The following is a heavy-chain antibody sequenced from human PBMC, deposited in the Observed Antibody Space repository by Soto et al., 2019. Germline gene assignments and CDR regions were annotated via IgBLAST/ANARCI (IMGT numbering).Heavy chain of an antibody. CDR3: ARVAYCGTDCYYYFDY. Sequence: ASVKVSCKASGYTFTENHIHWVRQAPGQRLEWMGYIDLNTGGTKYAQKFQGRVTMTRDTSISTAYMELSGLRSDDRAVYYCARVAYCGTDCYYYFDYWGQGTLDTVSS. V-gene: IGHV1-2*02. J-gene: IGHJ4*02. D-gene: IGHD2-21*02. CDR2: IDLNTGGT. CDR1: GYTFTENH.